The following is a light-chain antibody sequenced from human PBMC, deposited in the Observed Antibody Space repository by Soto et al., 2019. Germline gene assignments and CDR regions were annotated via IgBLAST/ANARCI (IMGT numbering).Light chain of an antibody. CDR3: QQYAASSWT. CDR1: HSFSSSY. V-gene: IGKV3-20*01. CDR2: GAS. Sequence: EIVLTQSPGTLSFSPGERATLSCRASHSFSSSYLAWYQQRPGQAPRLLIYGASSRATGIPHRFSGSGSGTNFTLTISRLDNEDFAMYYCQQYAASSWTFGQGTKVDIK. J-gene: IGKJ1*01.